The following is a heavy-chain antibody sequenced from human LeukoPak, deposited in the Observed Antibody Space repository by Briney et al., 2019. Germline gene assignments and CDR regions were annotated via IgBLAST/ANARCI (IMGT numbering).Heavy chain of an antibody. CDR2: ISYDGSNK. D-gene: IGHD2-21*01. Sequence: GGSLRLSCAASGFTFSSYAMHWVRQAPGKGLEWVAVISYDGSNKYYADSVKGRFTISRDNSKNTLYLQMNSLRAEDTAVYYCAGDPCGDCYQAAFDYWGQGTLVTVSS. V-gene: IGHV3-30-3*01. CDR3: AGDPCGDCYQAAFDY. CDR1: GFTFSSYA. J-gene: IGHJ4*02.